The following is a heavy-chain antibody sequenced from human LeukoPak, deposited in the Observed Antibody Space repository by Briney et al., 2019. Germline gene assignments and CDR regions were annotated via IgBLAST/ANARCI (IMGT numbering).Heavy chain of an antibody. CDR3: AGGYYYDSSGYSTYDY. D-gene: IGHD3-22*01. V-gene: IGHV1-18*04. J-gene: IGHJ4*02. Sequence: GASVKVSCKASGYTFTSYYMHWVRQAPGQGLEWMGWISAYNGNTNYAQKLQGRVTMTTDTSTSTAYMELRSLRSDDTAVYYCAGGYYYDSSGYSTYDYWGQGTLVTVSS. CDR1: GYTFTSYY. CDR2: ISAYNGNT.